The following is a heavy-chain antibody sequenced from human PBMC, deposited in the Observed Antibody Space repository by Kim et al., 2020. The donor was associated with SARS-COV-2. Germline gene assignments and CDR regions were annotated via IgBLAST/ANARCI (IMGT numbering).Heavy chain of an antibody. D-gene: IGHD6-6*01. CDR2: SYHTGNT. CDR1: GGSIRGNNW. CDR3: ARAEVAARVGMDV. Sequence: SETLSLTCAVSGGSIRGNNWWSWVRQTPGKGLEWIGESYHTGNTKYNPSLQSRVIISVDRSKNLFSLKLSSVTAADTAVYFCARAEVAARVGMDVWGHGT. V-gene: IGHV4-4*02. J-gene: IGHJ6*02.